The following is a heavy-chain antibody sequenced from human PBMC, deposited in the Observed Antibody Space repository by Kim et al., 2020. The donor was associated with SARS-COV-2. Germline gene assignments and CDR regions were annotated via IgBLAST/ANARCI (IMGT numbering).Heavy chain of an antibody. CDR3: ARALGGTLLTTPARPFDY. CDR2: ISAYNGNT. J-gene: IGHJ4*02. CDR1: GYTFTSYC. V-gene: IGHV1-18*01. D-gene: IGHD6-6*01. Sequence: ASVKVSCKASGYTFTSYCISWVRQAPGQGLEWMGWISAYNGNTNYAQKLQGRVTMTTDTSTSTAYMELRSLRSDDTAVYYCARALGGTLLTTPARPFDYWGQGTRATVS.